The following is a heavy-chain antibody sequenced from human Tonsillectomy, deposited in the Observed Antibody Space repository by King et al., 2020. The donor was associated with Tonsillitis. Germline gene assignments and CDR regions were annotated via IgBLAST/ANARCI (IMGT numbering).Heavy chain of an antibody. CDR3: AREGTYTYGYV. Sequence: VQLVESGGGLVKPGGSLRLSCAASGFTFSSYSMNWVRQAPGKGLECVSSLSSSSSYIYYADSVKGRFTISRDNAKNSLYLQMNSLRAEDTAVYYCAREGTYTYGYVWGQGTLVTVSS. J-gene: IGHJ4*02. D-gene: IGHD5-18*01. CDR2: LSSSSSYI. V-gene: IGHV3-21*01. CDR1: GFTFSSYS.